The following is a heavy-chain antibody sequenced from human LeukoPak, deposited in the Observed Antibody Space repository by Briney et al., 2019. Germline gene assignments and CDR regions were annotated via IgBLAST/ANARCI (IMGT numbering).Heavy chain of an antibody. Sequence: GGSLRLSCAASGFTFSSYSMNWVRQAPGKGLEWVSSISSSSSYIYYADSVKGRFTISRDNAKKSLYLQMNSLRAEDTAVYYCARDVYNWNYDFLTGDAFDIWGQGTMVTVSS. CDR1: GFTFSSYS. CDR2: ISSSSSYI. J-gene: IGHJ3*02. V-gene: IGHV3-21*01. D-gene: IGHD1-7*01. CDR3: ARDVYNWNYDFLTGDAFDI.